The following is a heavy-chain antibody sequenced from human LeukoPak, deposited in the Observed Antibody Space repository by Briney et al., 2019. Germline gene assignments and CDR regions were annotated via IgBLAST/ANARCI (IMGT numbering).Heavy chain of an antibody. CDR1: GFTFSSYA. Sequence: TGGSLRLPCAASGFTFSSYAMSWVRQAPGKGLEWVSAISGSGGSTYYADSVKGRFTISRDNSKNTLYLQMNSLRAEDTAVYYCATGGLWLVGLPDYWGQGTLVTVSS. CDR3: ATGGLWLVGLPDY. J-gene: IGHJ4*02. CDR2: ISGSGGST. D-gene: IGHD3-10*01. V-gene: IGHV3-23*01.